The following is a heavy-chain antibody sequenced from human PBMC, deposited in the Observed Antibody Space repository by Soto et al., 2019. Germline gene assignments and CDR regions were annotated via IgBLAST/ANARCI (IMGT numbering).Heavy chain of an antibody. J-gene: IGHJ6*02. CDR1: GFTFDDYG. CDR3: ARDGNYYVHYYYGMDV. Sequence: EVQLVESGGGVVRPGGSLRLSCAASGFTFDDYGMSWVRQAPGKGLEWVSGINWNGGSTGYADSVKGRFTISRDNAKNSLYLQMSSLRAEDTALYYCARDGNYYVHYYYGMDVWGQGTTVTVSS. D-gene: IGHD3-22*01. V-gene: IGHV3-20*04. CDR2: INWNGGST.